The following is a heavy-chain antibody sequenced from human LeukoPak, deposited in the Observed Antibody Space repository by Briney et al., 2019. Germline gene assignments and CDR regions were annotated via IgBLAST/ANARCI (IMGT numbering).Heavy chain of an antibody. J-gene: IGHJ4*02. D-gene: IGHD5-18*01. V-gene: IGHV3-11*04. CDR1: GFTFSDYY. CDR3: ARGRRGLRVGYSYGPPYYFDY. CDR2: ISPSGSTI. Sequence: GGSLRLSCTASGFTFSDYYMCWMRQAPGKGPEWVSFISPSGSTIYYSDSVKGRFTISRDNAKNSLNLQLDSLRAEDTAVYYCARGRRGLRVGYSYGPPYYFDYWGQGTLVTVS.